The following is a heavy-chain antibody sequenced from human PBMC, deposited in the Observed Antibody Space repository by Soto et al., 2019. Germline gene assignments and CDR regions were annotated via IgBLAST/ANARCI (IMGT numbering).Heavy chain of an antibody. V-gene: IGHV4-4*02. CDR2: IYHSGST. D-gene: IGHD3-10*01. Sequence: SETLSLTCAVSGGSIISSNWSSWVRQPPGKGLEWIGEIYHSGSTNYNPSLKSRVTISVDKSKNQFSLKLSSVTAADTAVYYCARDYMVRGVMRWFDPWGQGTLVTVSS. CDR3: ARDYMVRGVMRWFDP. CDR1: GGSIISSNW. J-gene: IGHJ5*02.